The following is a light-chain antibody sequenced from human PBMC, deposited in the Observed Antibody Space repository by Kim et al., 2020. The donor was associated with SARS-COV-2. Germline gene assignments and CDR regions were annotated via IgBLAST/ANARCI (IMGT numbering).Light chain of an antibody. CDR3: QQSYSTPFT. J-gene: IGKJ2*01. V-gene: IGKV1-39*01. CDR1: QTIRNS. CDR2: AAS. Sequence: SASVGDSVTITCRAGQTIRNSLKWYLQKPGRAPKLLIYAASTLQSGVPSRFNGGGSGTAFTLTINSLQPEDFATYDCQQSYSTPFTFGQGTKLEI.